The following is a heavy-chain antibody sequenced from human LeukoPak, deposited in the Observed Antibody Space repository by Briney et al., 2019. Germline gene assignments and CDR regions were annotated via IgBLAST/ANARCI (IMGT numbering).Heavy chain of an antibody. V-gene: IGHV1-46*03. J-gene: IGHJ4*02. CDR3: ASGYDSSGYYYTERYDY. CDR2: INPSGGST. Sequence: GASVKVSCKASGYTFTSYYMHWVRQAPGQGLEWMGIINPSGGSTSYAQKFQGRVTMTRDTSTSTVYMELSRLRSDDTAVYYCASGYDSSGYYYTERYDYWGQGTLVTVSS. CDR1: GYTFTSYY. D-gene: IGHD3-22*01.